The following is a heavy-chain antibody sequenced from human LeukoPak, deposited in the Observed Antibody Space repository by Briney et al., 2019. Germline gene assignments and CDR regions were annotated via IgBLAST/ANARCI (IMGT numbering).Heavy chain of an antibody. J-gene: IGHJ3*01. V-gene: IGHV1-2*02. CDR2: INPNSGGT. CDR3: AMSMRVEKAHINDAWDV. D-gene: IGHD3-22*01. Sequence: ASVKVSCKASGYTLTGYYMHWVRQAPGQGLEWMGWINPNSGGTNYAQKLQGRVTMTRDTPISTAYMELSRLRFGDAAVDYCAMSMRVEKAHINDAWDVWGQGTMVTVSS. CDR1: GYTLTGYY.